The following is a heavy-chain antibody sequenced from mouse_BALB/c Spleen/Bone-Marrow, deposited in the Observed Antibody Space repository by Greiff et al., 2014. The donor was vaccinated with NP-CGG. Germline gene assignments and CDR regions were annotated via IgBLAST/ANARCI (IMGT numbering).Heavy chain of an antibody. CDR3: ASPIYYGNYEGFAY. Sequence: QVTLKESGPELVRPGVSMKISCKGSGYTFTDYAMHWVKQSHAKSLEWIGVISTYSGNTNYNQKFKGKATMTVDKSSSTAYLELARLTSEDSAIYYCASPIYYGNYEGFAYWGQGTLVTVSA. CDR2: ISTYSGNT. J-gene: IGHJ3*01. CDR1: GYTFTDYA. D-gene: IGHD2-1*01. V-gene: IGHV1-67*01.